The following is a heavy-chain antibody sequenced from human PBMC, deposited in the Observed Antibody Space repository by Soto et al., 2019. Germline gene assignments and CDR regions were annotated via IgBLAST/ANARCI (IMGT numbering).Heavy chain of an antibody. CDR2: IYYSGST. Sequence: ASETLSLTCTVSGGSICSSSNYWGWIRQPPGKGLEWIGSIYYSGSTYYNPSLKSRVTISVDTSKNQFSLKLSSVTAADTAVYYCAGSLSGSSSWYFYRSYWFDPWGQGTLVTVSS. J-gene: IGHJ5*02. CDR3: AGSLSGSSSWYFYRSYWFDP. V-gene: IGHV4-39*01. CDR1: GGSICSSSNY. D-gene: IGHD6-13*01.